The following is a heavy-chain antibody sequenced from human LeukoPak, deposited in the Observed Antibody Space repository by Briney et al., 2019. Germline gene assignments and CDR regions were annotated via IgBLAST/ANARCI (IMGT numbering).Heavy chain of an antibody. J-gene: IGHJ4*02. D-gene: IGHD6-19*01. CDR2: INPNSGGT. CDR3: ARAPASSGWPYYFDY. Sequence: ASVKVSCKTSGYTFTAYYRHWVRQAPGQGLEWMGWINPNSGGTNYAQKFQGRVTMTRDTSISTAYMELSRLRSDDTAVYYCARAPASSGWPYYFDYWGQGTLVTVSS. CDR1: GYTFTAYY. V-gene: IGHV1-2*02.